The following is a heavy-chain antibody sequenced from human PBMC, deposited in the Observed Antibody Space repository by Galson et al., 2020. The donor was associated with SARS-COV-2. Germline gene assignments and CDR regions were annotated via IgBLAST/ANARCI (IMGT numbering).Heavy chain of an antibody. J-gene: IGHJ3*02. D-gene: IGHD3-10*01. CDR2: ISRSGST. CDR3: ASGPLLRFGELPFRAFDI. V-gene: IGHV4-4*02. CDR1: AGTISSSNW. Sequence: SETLSLPCAVSAGTISSSNWWSWVRQPPGQGPESIGEISRSGSTNYNSSLKRRVTVSVDKSKNQFSLKLSSVTAAVTAVYYCASGPLLRFGELPFRAFDIWGQGTIVTVSS.